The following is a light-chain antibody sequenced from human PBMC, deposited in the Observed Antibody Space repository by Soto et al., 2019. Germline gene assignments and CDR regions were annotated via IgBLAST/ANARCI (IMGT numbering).Light chain of an antibody. J-gene: IGKJ1*01. CDR3: QQYNNWPGT. Sequence: EIVMTQSPATLSVSPGERATLSCRASQSVSSNLAWYQQKPGQAPRLLIYRASTRATGIPARFSGSGSGTEFTLTISSLQSEDFAVYYCQQYNNWPGTFGHGTKVEIK. CDR2: RAS. V-gene: IGKV3-15*01. CDR1: QSVSSN.